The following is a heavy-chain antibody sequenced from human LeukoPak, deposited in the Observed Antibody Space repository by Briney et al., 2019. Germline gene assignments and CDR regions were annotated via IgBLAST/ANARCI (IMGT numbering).Heavy chain of an antibody. J-gene: IGHJ6*03. Sequence: ASVKVSCKASGYTFTSYGISWVRQAPGQGLEWMGWISAYNGNTHYAQNLQGRVTMTRDTSTSTAYMELRSLRSDDTAVFYCARAGRKSRGVDLVRKKETGYYYYMDVWGKGTTVTVSS. D-gene: IGHD3-10*02. CDR3: ARAGRKSRGVDLVRKKETGYYYYMDV. CDR1: GYTFTSYG. V-gene: IGHV1-18*01. CDR2: ISAYNGNT.